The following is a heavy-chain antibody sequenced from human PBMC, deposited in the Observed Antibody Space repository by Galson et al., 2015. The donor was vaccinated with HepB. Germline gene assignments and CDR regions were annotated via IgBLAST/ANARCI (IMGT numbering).Heavy chain of an antibody. CDR1: GDSVSGNIVS. CDR3: AGAGYCRSTYCFFAY. CDR2: TYFRSKWYY. J-gene: IGHJ4*02. D-gene: IGHD2-2*01. V-gene: IGHV6-1*01. Sequence: CAISGDSVSGNIVSWNWIRQSPSRGLEWLGRTYFRSKWYYDYAVSVKSSITINPDTSENQFSLQLHSVPPEDTAVYYCAGAGYCRSTYCFFAYWGQGTLVTVSS.